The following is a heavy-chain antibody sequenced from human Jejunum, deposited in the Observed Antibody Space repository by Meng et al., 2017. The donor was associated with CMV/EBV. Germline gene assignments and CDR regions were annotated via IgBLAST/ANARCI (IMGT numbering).Heavy chain of an antibody. J-gene: IGHJ4*02. Sequence: AGYSCTTYGIGWGRQMPGKGPEWMGSIYPGDSDTRYSPSFQGQVSISADRSITTAYLQWSSLKASDTAMYYCASSYYLSGVFDNWGQGTLVTVSS. CDR2: IYPGDSDT. V-gene: IGHV5-51*01. CDR1: GYSCTTYG. CDR3: ASSYYLSGVFDN. D-gene: IGHD3-22*01.